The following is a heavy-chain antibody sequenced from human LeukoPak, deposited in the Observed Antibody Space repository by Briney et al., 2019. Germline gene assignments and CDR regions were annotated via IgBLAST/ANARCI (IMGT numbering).Heavy chain of an antibody. CDR1: GFTFSTHA. D-gene: IGHD2-21*01. V-gene: IGHV3-23*01. J-gene: IGHJ4*02. Sequence: GGSLRLSCVVSGFTFSTHAMTWVRQAPGKGLEWVSVIGGSSDNIHYADSVKGRFTISRDNSKKTLYLQMNSLRAEDTAVYYCAKDWSPLAYCGGDCYVPGYWGQGTLVTVSS. CDR2: IGGSSDNI. CDR3: AKDWSPLAYCGGDCYVPGY.